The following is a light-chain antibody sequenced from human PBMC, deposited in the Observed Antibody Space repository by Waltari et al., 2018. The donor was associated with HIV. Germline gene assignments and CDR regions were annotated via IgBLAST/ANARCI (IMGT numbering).Light chain of an antibody. Sequence: DIQMTQSPSPLSASVGDRVPITCRSSQSISTWLAWYQQQPGRAPKLLIYKTSSLHSGVPSRFSGSGSGTEFSLTISSLQPDDFTTYYCQQYHSYSLTFGQGTRLEMK. CDR2: KTS. CDR3: QQYHSYSLT. J-gene: IGKJ5*01. CDR1: QSISTW. V-gene: IGKV1-5*03.